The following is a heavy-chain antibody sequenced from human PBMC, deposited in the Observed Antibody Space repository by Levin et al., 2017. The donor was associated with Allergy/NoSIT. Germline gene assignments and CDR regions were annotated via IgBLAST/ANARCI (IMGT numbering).Heavy chain of an antibody. V-gene: IGHV3-23*01. CDR1: GFTFTTYA. CDR2: ITGSGAST. CDR3: VKRNYFDS. Sequence: GESLKISCAASGFTFTTYALSWVRQAPGKGLEWVSAITGSGASTYYADAVKGRFTISRDNSKNTLYLKMNSLRAEDTAVYYCVKRNYFDSWGQGTLVTVSS. J-gene: IGHJ4*02.